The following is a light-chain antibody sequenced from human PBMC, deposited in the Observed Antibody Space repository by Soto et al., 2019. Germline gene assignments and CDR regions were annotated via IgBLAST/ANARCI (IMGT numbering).Light chain of an antibody. Sequence: QSVLTQPPSASGTPGQRVTISCSGSSSNIGSNTVNWYQQLPGTDPKLLIYSNNQRPSGVPARFSGSKSGTSASLAISGLQSEDEAAYYCAAWDDSITGWVFGGGTKVTVL. V-gene: IGLV1-44*01. CDR3: AAWDDSITGWV. J-gene: IGLJ3*02. CDR1: SSNIGSNT. CDR2: SNN.